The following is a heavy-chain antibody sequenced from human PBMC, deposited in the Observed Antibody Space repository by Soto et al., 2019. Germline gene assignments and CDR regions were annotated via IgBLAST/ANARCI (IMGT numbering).Heavy chain of an antibody. V-gene: IGHV3-30*18. J-gene: IGHJ6*02. D-gene: IGHD3-3*01. CDR2: ISYDGSNK. Sequence: PGGSLRLSCAASGFTFSSYGMHWVRQAPGKGLEWVAVISYDGSNKYYADSVKGRFTISRDNSKNTLYLQMNSLRAEDTAVYYCAKDDTYYDFWSGYYTGIGMDVWGQGTTVTVS. CDR3: AKDDTYYDFWSGYYTGIGMDV. CDR1: GFTFSSYG.